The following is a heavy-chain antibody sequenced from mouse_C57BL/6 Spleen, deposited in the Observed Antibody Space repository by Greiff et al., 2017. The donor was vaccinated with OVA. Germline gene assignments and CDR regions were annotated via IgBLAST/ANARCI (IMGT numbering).Heavy chain of an antibody. CDR1: GYTFTSYG. J-gene: IGHJ4*01. CDR3: ARRSYDYDYYAMDY. CDR2: IYPRSGNT. D-gene: IGHD2-4*01. Sequence: QVHVKQSGAELARPGASVKLSCKASGYTFTSYGISWVKQRTGQGLEWIGEIYPRSGNTYYNEKFKGKATLTADKSSSTAYMELRSLTSEDSAVYFCARRSYDYDYYAMDYWGQGTSVTVSS. V-gene: IGHV1-81*01.